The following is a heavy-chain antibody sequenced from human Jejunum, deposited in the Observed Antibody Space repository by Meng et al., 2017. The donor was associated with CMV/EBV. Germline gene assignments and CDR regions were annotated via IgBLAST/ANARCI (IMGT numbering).Heavy chain of an antibody. V-gene: IGHV1-2*04. J-gene: IGHJ4*02. CDR1: GYPFTDYY. CDR3: VRQDSTSWDFDF. D-gene: IGHD6-6*01. CDR2: INPNSGDT. Sequence: SCTSSGYPFTDYYIHWVRQAPGQGLEWMGWINPNSGDTNYAQKFQGWVTMTRDTSISTAYMELTRLTSYDTGVYYCVRQDSTSWDFDFWGQGTLVTVSS.